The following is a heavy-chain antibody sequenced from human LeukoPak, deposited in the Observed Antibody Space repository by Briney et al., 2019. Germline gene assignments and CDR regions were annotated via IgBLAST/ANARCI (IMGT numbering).Heavy chain of an antibody. Sequence: GESLKISCKASGYSFTTFWIGWVRQMPGKGLEWMGIIYPGDSDTRYSPSFQGQVTISADKSISTAYLQWSSLKASDTAMYYCARRGGTGTTRNGFDPWGQGTLVTVSS. CDR3: ARRGGTGTTRNGFDP. D-gene: IGHD1-7*01. V-gene: IGHV5-51*01. CDR1: GYSFTTFW. CDR2: IYPGDSDT. J-gene: IGHJ5*02.